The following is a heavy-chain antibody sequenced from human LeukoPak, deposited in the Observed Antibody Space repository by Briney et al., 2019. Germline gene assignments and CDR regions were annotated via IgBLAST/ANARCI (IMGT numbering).Heavy chain of an antibody. CDR1: GFTFSSYW. CDR2: IKQDGSEK. V-gene: IGHV3-7*01. J-gene: IGHJ1*01. CDR3: ARDGGSGSYYSEYFQH. D-gene: IGHD3-10*01. Sequence: GGSLRLSCAASGFTFSSYWMSWVRQAPGKGLEWVANIKQDGSEKYYVDSVKGRFTISRDNAKNSLYLQMNSLRAEDTAVYYCARDGGSGSYYSEYFQHWGQGTLVTVSS.